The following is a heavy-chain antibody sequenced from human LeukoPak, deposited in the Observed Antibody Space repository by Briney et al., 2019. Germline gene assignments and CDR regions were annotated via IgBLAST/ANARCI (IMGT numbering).Heavy chain of an antibody. CDR3: ARDSGTTGEVKFDP. V-gene: IGHV4-38-2*02. CDR1: NYSITSGYS. CDR2: IYDSGST. J-gene: IGHJ5*02. Sequence: SETLSLTCTVSNYSITSGYSWGWIRQPPGKGLEWIGSIYDSGSTYYNPSLKSRVTISVDTSKNQSSLKLSSVTAADTAVYYCARDSGTTGEVKFDPWGQGTLVTVSS. D-gene: IGHD3-10*01.